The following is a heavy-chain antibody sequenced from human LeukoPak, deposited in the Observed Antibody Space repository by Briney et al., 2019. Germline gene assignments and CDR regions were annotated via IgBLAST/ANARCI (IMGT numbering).Heavy chain of an antibody. J-gene: IGHJ6*03. CDR2: FDPEDGET. V-gene: IGHV1-24*01. D-gene: IGHD6-13*01. Sequence: ASVKVSCKVSGYTLTDLSMHWVRQAPGKGLEWMGGFDPEDGETIYAQKFQGRLTMTEDTSTDTAYMELSSLRSDDTAVYYCARDRGLDIAAAGKFRHYYYYMDVWGKGTTVTVSS. CDR3: ARDRGLDIAAAGKFRHYYYYMDV. CDR1: GYTLTDLS.